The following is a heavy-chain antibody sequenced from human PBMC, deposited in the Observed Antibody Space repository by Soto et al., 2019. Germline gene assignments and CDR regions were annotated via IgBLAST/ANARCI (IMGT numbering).Heavy chain of an antibody. CDR3: ARWYTVIIDSKRAGIDY. V-gene: IGHV3-21*04. CDR2: ISSTGTFI. D-gene: IGHD1-1*01. Sequence: ESGGGLVKPGGSLRLSCAASGFAFSSYSMNWVRQAPGKGREWVSSISSTGTFIYYGDSVKGRFTVSRDNAQSSLYLQMRSRRAEDSVMYYCARWYTVIIDSKRAGIDYWGQGTRVTVSS. J-gene: IGHJ4*02. CDR1: GFAFSSYS.